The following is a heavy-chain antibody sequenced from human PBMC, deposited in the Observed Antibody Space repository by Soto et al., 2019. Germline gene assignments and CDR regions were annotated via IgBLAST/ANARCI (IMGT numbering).Heavy chain of an antibody. D-gene: IGHD2-2*01. J-gene: IGHJ5*02. CDR2: IIPILGIA. CDR3: ARGDCSSTSCNWFDP. CDR1: GGTFSSYT. V-gene: IGHV1-69*02. Sequence: QVQLVQSGAEVQKPGSSVKVSCKASGGTFSSYTISWVRQAPGQGLEWMGRIIPILGIANYAQKFQGRVTITADKSTSTAYMELSSLRSEDTAVYYCARGDCSSTSCNWFDPWGQRTLVTVSS.